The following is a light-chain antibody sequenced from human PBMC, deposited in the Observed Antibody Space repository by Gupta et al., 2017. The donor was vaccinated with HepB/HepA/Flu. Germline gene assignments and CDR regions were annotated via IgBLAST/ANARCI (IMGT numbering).Light chain of an antibody. V-gene: IGLV3-1*01. Sequence: SYELTQPPSVSVSPGQTASITCSGDKLGDKYACWYQQKPGQSPVLVIYQDSKRPSGIPGRFSGSSSGNTATLTISGTQAMDEAYYYCQAWDSSTVVFGGGTKLTVL. J-gene: IGLJ2*01. CDR1: KLGDKY. CDR3: QAWDSSTVV. CDR2: QDS.